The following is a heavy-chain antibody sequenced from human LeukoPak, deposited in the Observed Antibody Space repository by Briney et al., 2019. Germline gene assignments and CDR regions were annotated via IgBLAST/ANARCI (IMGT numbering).Heavy chain of an antibody. V-gene: IGHV1-2*02. CDR3: ARADFIDAGPYLIGP. D-gene: IGHD3-3*01. J-gene: IGHJ5*02. Sequence: ASVRVSCKTSGYSFTDYYIHWVRQAPGQGLEWMEWINTKSGRTSSARKFQGRVTMTRDPSITTVYMDMAWLTSDDTAIYFCARADFIDAGPYLIGPWGQGTLVTVSS. CDR2: INTKSGRT. CDR1: GYSFTDYY.